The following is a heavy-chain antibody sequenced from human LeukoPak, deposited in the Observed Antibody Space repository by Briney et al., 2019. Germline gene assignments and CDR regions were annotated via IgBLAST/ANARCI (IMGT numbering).Heavy chain of an antibody. J-gene: IGHJ4*02. CDR2: IYYSGST. CDR3: ARDRGAIGE. V-gene: IGHV4-39*07. D-gene: IGHD3-10*01. CDR1: GGSISSSSYY. Sequence: SETLSLTCTVSGGSISSSSYYWGWIRQPPGKGLEWIGSIYYSGSTYYNPSLKSRVTISVDTSRNQFSLKLSSVTAADTAVYYCARDRGAIGEWGQGTLVTVSS.